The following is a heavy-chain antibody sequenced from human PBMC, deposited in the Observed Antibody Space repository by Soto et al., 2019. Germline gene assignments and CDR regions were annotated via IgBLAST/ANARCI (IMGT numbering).Heavy chain of an antibody. Sequence: ASVKVSCKASGYTFTSYYMHWVRQAPGQGLEWMGIINPSGGSTSYAQKFQGRVTMTRDTSTSTVYMELSSLRSEDTAVYYCARDPPHYYDSSGYWFDPWGQGTLVTVSS. V-gene: IGHV1-46*03. CDR3: ARDPPHYYDSSGYWFDP. D-gene: IGHD3-22*01. J-gene: IGHJ5*02. CDR1: GYTFTSYY. CDR2: INPSGGST.